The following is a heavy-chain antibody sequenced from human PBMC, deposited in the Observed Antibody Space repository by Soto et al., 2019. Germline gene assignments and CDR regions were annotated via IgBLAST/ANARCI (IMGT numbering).Heavy chain of an antibody. Sequence: PGGSLRLSCAASGFTFSSYAMSWVRQAPGKGLEWVSGISGSGISTYYTDSVKGRFTISRDNSKNTVFLQMNSLRDEDTAVYYCVKPPVITASYYYYDMDVWGQGTTVTVSS. CDR3: VKPPVITASYYYYDMDV. V-gene: IGHV3-23*01. CDR2: ISGSGIST. D-gene: IGHD4-4*01. CDR1: GFTFSSYA. J-gene: IGHJ6*02.